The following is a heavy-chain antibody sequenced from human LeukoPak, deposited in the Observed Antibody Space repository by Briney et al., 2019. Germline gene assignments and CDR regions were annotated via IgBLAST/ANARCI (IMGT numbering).Heavy chain of an antibody. CDR3: ARGSGWLNY. CDR1: GGSIVGYY. V-gene: IGHV4-59*01. D-gene: IGHD6-19*01. CDR2: IYYSGST. J-gene: IGHJ4*02. Sequence: SETRSLTCTVSGGSIVGYYWSWIRQPPGKGLEWIGYIYYSGSTNYNPSLKSRVTISVDTSKNQFSLKLSSVTAADTAVYYCARGSGWLNYWGQGTLVTVSS.